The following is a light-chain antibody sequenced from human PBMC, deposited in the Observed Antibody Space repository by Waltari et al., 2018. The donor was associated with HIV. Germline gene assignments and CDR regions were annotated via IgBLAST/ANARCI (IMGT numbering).Light chain of an antibody. CDR3: ASFTGDNTVI. CDR1: DSDFGLYNF. J-gene: IGLJ2*01. V-gene: IGLV2-14*03. Sequence: AVTQPASVSGLPGQSTTISCTGDDSDFGLYNFVSWYQQHSGKPPRLILYDVDSRASGVSDLFSGSMSGNTASLTSSGLRAEDEGHYYCASFTGDNTVIFGGGTEVTVL. CDR2: DVD.